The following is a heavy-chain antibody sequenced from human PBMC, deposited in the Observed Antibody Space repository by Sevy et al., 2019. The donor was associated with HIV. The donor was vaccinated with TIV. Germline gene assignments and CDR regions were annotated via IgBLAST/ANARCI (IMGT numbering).Heavy chain of an antibody. V-gene: IGHV3-20*04. Sequence: GGSLRLSCVASGFTFSSYAVSWVRQVPGKGPEWVSGINWNGGSTSYADSVKGRFTISRDNAKKSLYLQMKGLRAEDTALYYCARDPPSYYDYRTGYHDFWGQGTRVTVSS. D-gene: IGHD3-3*01. CDR2: INWNGGST. CDR3: ARDPPSYYDYRTGYHDF. CDR1: GFTFSSYA. J-gene: IGHJ4*01.